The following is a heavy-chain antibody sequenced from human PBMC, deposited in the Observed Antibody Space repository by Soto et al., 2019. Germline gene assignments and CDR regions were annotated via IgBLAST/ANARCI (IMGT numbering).Heavy chain of an antibody. CDR3: GRDWTHYDSSGPGDY. J-gene: IGHJ4*02. CDR2: INAGNGDT. V-gene: IGHV1-3*01. D-gene: IGHD3-22*01. Sequence: ASVKVSCKASGYTLTIYPMHWVRQAPGQGLEWMGWINAGNGDTKYSQKFQGRVTITRDTSASTAYMELSSLRSEDTAVYYCGRDWTHYDSSGPGDYWGQGTLVTVSS. CDR1: GYTLTIYP.